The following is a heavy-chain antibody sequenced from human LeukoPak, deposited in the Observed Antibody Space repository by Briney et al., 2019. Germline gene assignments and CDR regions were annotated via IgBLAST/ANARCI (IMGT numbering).Heavy chain of an antibody. V-gene: IGHV4-59*01. CDR2: IYYSGST. D-gene: IGHD3-10*01. J-gene: IGHJ4*02. Sequence: KASETLSLTCTVSGGSIRSYYWSWIRQPPGKGLECIGYIYYSGSTNYNPSLKSRVTISLHTSKNQFSLKLNSVTAADTAVYYCARGVPYGPSYEFFDYWGQGTLVTVSS. CDR1: GGSIRSYY. CDR3: ARGVPYGPSYEFFDY.